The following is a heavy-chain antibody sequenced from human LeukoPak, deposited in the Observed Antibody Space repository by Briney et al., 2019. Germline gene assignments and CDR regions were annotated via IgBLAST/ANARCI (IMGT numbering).Heavy chain of an antibody. CDR1: EFTFSNYW. Sequence: GGSLRLSCTASEFTFSNYWMHWVRQVPGKGLVWVSRISADGSITIYADSVKGRFTISRDNSKNTLYLQMNSLRAEDTAVYYCARVVSWGQGTLVTVSS. V-gene: IGHV3-74*01. J-gene: IGHJ5*02. CDR2: ISADGSIT. CDR3: ARVVS.